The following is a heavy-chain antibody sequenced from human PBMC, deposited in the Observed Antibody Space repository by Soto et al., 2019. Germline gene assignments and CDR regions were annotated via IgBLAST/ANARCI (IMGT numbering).Heavy chain of an antibody. V-gene: IGHV4-30-4*01. Sequence: SETLSLTCTVSGGSISSGDYYWSWIRQPPGKGLEWIGYIYYSGSTYYNPSLKSRVTISVDTSKNQFSLYLQMNSLRAEDTAVYYCARDGPSSSKLVANWFDPWGQGTLVTVSS. CDR1: GGSISSGDYY. D-gene: IGHD6-6*01. CDR3: ARDGPSSSKLVANWFDP. CDR2: IYYSGST. J-gene: IGHJ5*02.